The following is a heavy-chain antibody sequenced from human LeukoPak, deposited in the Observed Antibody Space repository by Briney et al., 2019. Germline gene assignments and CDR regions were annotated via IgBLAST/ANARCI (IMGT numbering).Heavy chain of an antibody. J-gene: IGHJ6*02. D-gene: IGHD3-22*01. Sequence: QPGGSLRLSCAACGFTFSSYEMNWVRQAPGKGVGWVSYISGGGSTIYYADSVKGRFTISRDNAKNSLYLQMNSLRAQDTAVYYSARDQLSYYYDTIPFFYSGMDVWGQGTTVTVSS. CDR2: ISGGGSTI. V-gene: IGHV3-48*03. CDR3: ARDQLSYYYDTIPFFYSGMDV. CDR1: GFTFSSYE.